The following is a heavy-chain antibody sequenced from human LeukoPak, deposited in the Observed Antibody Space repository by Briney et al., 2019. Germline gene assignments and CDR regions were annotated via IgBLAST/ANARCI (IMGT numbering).Heavy chain of an antibody. CDR1: GYTFTSYD. CDR2: LNPSSANT. J-gene: IGHJ6*03. Sequence: ASVKVSCKASGYTFTSYDINWVRQATGQGLEWMGWLNPSSANTGYAQKFQGRATMTRNTSISTAYMALSSLRSEGTAVYYGASAESWTGTTDYYYMDVWGKGTTVTVSS. CDR3: ASAESWTGTTDYYYMDV. V-gene: IGHV1-8*01. D-gene: IGHD1-1*01.